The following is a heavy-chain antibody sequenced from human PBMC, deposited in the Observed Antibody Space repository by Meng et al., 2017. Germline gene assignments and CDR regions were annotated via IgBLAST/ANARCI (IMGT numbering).Heavy chain of an antibody. V-gene: IGHV7-4-1*02. Sequence: VRLVPSGSELKKPWASGKVSCKASGYPFTSYAMNWVRQAPGQGLEWMGWINTTTGNPTYAQGFTGRFVFSLDTSVSTAYLQISSLKAEDTAVYYCAREPYGYFTDYWGQGTLVTVSS. D-gene: IGHD5-18*01. CDR1: GYPFTSYA. CDR3: AREPYGYFTDY. CDR2: INTTTGNP. J-gene: IGHJ4*02.